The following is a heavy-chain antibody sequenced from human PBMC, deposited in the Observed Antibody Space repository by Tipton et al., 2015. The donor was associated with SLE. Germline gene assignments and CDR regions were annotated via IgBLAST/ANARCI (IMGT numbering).Heavy chain of an antibody. Sequence: TLSLTCTVSVGSISNSFWSWIRQPAGKGLEWIGRIYTSGNTIYNPSLKSRVTMSLDTSKNQFSLKLNSLTAADTAVYYCARVPHTYSSDLLRFFHFDYWGQGTLVTVSS. CDR2: IYTSGNT. J-gene: IGHJ4*02. V-gene: IGHV4-4*07. CDR1: VGSISNSF. CDR3: ARVPHTYSSDLLRFFHFDY. D-gene: IGHD6-25*01.